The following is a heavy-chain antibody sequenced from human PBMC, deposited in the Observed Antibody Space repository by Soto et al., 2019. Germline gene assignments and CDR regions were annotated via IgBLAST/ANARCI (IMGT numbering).Heavy chain of an antibody. CDR3: PRSLTGYYFFDY. J-gene: IGHJ4*02. D-gene: IGHD3-9*01. Sequence: QVQLVQSGAEVKKPGSSVKVSCKASGGTFSSYTISWVRQAPGQGLEWMGRIIPILGIANYAQKFQGRVTITADKSTSTGYMHLSSLRSEDTAVYYCPRSLTGYYFFDYWGQGTLVTVSS. V-gene: IGHV1-69*02. CDR2: IIPILGIA. CDR1: GGTFSSYT.